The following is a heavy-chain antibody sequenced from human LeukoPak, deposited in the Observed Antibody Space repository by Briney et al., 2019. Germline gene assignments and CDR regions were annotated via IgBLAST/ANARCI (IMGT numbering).Heavy chain of an antibody. D-gene: IGHD4-17*01. CDR3: AKREKGTTGRFFDY. V-gene: IGHV3-23*01. CDR1: GFTFTNYA. CDR2: ISEGVGNT. J-gene: IGHJ4*02. Sequence: GGSLRLSCAASGFTFTNYAMTWVRQAPGKGLEWVSGISEGVGNTYYADSVKGRFTISRDHSKNPLYLQMNSLRAEDTALYYCAKREKGTTGRFFDYWGQGTLVTVSS.